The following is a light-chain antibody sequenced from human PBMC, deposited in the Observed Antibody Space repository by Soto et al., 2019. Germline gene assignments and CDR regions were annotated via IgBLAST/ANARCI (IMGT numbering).Light chain of an antibody. CDR2: EVS. CDR1: SSDVGIYNY. Sequence: QSVLTQPASVSGSPGHSITIPCTGTSSDVGIYNYVSWYQQYPGKAPTLIIYEVSNRPSGISHRFSGSKSAANTATLTISGLQAEDEAHYYCTAYSTTFALLFGGGTQLTVL. CDR3: TAYSTTFALL. J-gene: IGLJ2*01. V-gene: IGLV2-14*01.